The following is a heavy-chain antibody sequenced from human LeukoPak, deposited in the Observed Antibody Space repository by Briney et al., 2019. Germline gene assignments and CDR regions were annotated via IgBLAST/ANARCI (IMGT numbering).Heavy chain of an antibody. Sequence: GASVKVSCKASGYTFTSYYMHWVRQAPGQGLEWMGIINPSGGSTSYAQKFQGRVTMTRDTSTSTAYMELRSLRSDDTAVYYCARELPLNPTFMDVWGKGTTVTVSS. CDR1: GYTFTSYY. V-gene: IGHV1-46*01. CDR3: ARELPLNPTFMDV. D-gene: IGHD1-14*01. CDR2: INPSGGST. J-gene: IGHJ6*03.